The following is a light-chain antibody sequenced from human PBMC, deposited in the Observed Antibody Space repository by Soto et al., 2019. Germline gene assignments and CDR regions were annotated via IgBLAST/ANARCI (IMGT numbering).Light chain of an antibody. CDR2: GAS. V-gene: IGKV3-15*01. Sequence: EVVMTQSPATLSVSPGERATLSCRASESVRSYLAWYQHKPGQAPRLLIYGASTRATGIPARFSGSGSGTEFTLTISSLQSEDFAIYYCQQYNNWPPITFGQGTRLEIK. CDR3: QQYNNWPPIT. CDR1: ESVRSY. J-gene: IGKJ5*01.